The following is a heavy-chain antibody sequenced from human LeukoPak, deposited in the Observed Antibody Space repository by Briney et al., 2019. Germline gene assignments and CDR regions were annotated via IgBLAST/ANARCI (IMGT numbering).Heavy chain of an antibody. D-gene: IGHD6-19*01. CDR3: ARAAFVPIAVAGSDYYYGMDV. CDR2: ISSSGSTI. V-gene: IGHV3-48*03. J-gene: IGHJ6*02. CDR1: GFTFSSYE. Sequence: PGGSLRLSCAASGFTFSSYEMNWVRQAPGKGLEWVSYISSSGSTIYYADSVKGRFTISRDNAKNSLYLQMNSLRAEDTAVYYCARAAFVPIAVAGSDYYYGMDVWGQGTTVTVSS.